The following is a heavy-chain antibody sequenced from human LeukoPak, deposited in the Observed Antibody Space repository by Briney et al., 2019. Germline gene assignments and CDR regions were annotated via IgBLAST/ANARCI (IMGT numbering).Heavy chain of an antibody. D-gene: IGHD3-3*01. CDR3: ARVRECEEIYGAIPDYFDY. CDR1: GYTFTGHY. Sequence: ASVKVSCKASGYTFTGHYMNWVRQAPEQGLEWMGWIKPKSGATTYAQKFQGRVTMTRDTSINTAYLELSSLTSDDTAIYYCARVRECEEIYGAIPDYFDYWGQGTLVTVSS. CDR2: IKPKSGAT. J-gene: IGHJ4*02. V-gene: IGHV1-2*02.